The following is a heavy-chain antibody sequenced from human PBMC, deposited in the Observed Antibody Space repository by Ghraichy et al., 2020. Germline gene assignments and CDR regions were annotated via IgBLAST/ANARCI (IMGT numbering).Heavy chain of an antibody. CDR1: GGSISSYY. Sequence: TLSLTCTVSGGSISSYYWSWIRQPAGKGLEWIGRIYTSGSTNYNPSLKSRVTMSVDTSKNQFSLKLSSVTAADTAVYYCARVSRYYDFWSGYYTDYYYGMDVWGQGITVTVSS. CDR3: ARVSRYYDFWSGYYTDYYYGMDV. J-gene: IGHJ6*02. V-gene: IGHV4-4*07. CDR2: IYTSGST. D-gene: IGHD3-3*01.